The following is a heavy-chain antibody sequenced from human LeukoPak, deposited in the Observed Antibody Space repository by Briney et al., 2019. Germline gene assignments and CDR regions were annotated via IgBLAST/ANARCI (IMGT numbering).Heavy chain of an antibody. J-gene: IGHJ6*03. V-gene: IGHV1-2*02. CDR2: INPNSGGT. CDR3: ARGGELGSPYYYYYMDV. D-gene: IGHD1-26*01. Sequence: ASVKVSCKASGYTFTGYYMHWVRQAPGQGLEWMGWINPNSGGTNYAQKFQGRVTMTRDTSISTAYMELSRLRSDDTAVYYCARGGELGSPYYYYYMDVWGKGTTVTVSS. CDR1: GYTFTGYY.